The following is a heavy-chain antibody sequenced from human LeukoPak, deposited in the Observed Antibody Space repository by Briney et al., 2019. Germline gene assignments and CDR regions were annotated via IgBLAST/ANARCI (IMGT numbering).Heavy chain of an antibody. CDR1: GFTFSSYG. CDR3: ANEMIVVASGAFDI. V-gene: IGHV3-30*18. D-gene: IGHD3-22*01. Sequence: PGGSLRLSCAASGFTFSSYGMHWVRQAPGKGLEWVAVISYDGSNKYYADSVKGRFTISGDNSKNTLYLQMNSLRAEDRAVYYCANEMIVVASGAFDIWGQGTMVTVSS. J-gene: IGHJ3*02. CDR2: ISYDGSNK.